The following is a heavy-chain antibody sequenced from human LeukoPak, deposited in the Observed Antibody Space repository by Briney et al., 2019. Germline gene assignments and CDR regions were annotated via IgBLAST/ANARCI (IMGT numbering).Heavy chain of an antibody. CDR3: ARQQIGLYYFDY. Sequence: PSETLSLTCTVSGGSISSYYWSWIRQPPGKGLEWIGSIYTSGSTNYKPSLKSRVTISVDTSKNQFSLKLTSVTAADTAVYFCARQQIGLYYFDYWGQGTLVTVSS. D-gene: IGHD3-22*01. V-gene: IGHV4-4*09. CDR2: IYTSGST. J-gene: IGHJ4*02. CDR1: GGSISSYY.